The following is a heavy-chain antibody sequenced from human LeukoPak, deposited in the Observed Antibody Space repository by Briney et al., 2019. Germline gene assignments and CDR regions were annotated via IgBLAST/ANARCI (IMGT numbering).Heavy chain of an antibody. Sequence: SETLSLICTVSGGSISSTSYYWGWIRQPPGKGLEWIGNIYYSGSTYYSPSLNSRLTMSVDMSRNHFSLKLSSVTAADTAVYYCARHSYSSGWHAHFDYWGQGTVVAVSS. CDR3: ARHSYSSGWHAHFDY. D-gene: IGHD6-19*01. J-gene: IGHJ4*02. CDR2: IYYSGST. CDR1: GGSISSTSYY. V-gene: IGHV4-39*01.